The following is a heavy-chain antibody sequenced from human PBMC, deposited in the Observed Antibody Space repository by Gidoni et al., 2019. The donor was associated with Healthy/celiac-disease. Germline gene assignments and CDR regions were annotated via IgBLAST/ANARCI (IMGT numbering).Heavy chain of an antibody. V-gene: IGHV2-5*02. J-gene: IGHJ4*02. D-gene: IGHD6-19*01. CDR2: IYWEDDK. Sequence: QITLKESGPTLVNPTQTLTLTCTFSGFSLSTRVGGVGWIRQPPGKALEWLALIYWEDDKRYSPSLKSRLTITKDTTKNQVVITMTNMDPVDTATYYCAHRTQEKDSSGWYDYWGQGTLVTVSS. CDR3: AHRTQEKDSSGWYDY. CDR1: GFSLSTRVGG.